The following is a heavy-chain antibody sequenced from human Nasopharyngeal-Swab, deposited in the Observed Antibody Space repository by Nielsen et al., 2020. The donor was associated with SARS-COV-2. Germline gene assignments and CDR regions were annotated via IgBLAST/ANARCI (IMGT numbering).Heavy chain of an antibody. CDR3: ARDGGYAFDI. CDR2: VSGRGGST. Sequence: GESLKISCAASGFTFSSYAMSWVRQAPGKGLEWVSSVSGRGGSTHYADSVKGRFTISRDNAKNSLYLQMNSLRAEDTAVYYCARDGGYAFDIWGQGTMVTVSS. D-gene: IGHD3-16*01. J-gene: IGHJ3*02. CDR1: GFTFSSYA. V-gene: IGHV3-23*01.